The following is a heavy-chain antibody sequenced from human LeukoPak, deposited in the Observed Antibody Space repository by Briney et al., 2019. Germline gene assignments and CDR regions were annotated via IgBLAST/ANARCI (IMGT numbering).Heavy chain of an antibody. CDR1: GFTFSSYG. D-gene: IGHD4-17*01. J-gene: IGHJ4*02. V-gene: IGHV3-33*01. Sequence: GGSLRLSCAASGFTFSSYGMHWVRQAPGKGLEWVAVIWYDGSNKYYADSVKGRFTISRDNSMNTLYLQMNSLRAEDTAVYYCARDYHDYGDYGFGPFDYWGQGTLVTVSS. CDR2: IWYDGSNK. CDR3: ARDYHDYGDYGFGPFDY.